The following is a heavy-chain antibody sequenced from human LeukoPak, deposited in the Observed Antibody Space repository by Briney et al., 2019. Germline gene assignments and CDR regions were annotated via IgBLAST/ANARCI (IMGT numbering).Heavy chain of an antibody. CDR1: GGTFSSYA. J-gene: IGHJ4*02. D-gene: IGHD3-3*01. V-gene: IGHV1-69*04. Sequence: GASVKVSCKASGGTFSSYAISWVRQAPGQGLEWMGRIIPILGIANYAQKFQGRVTITADKSTSTAYMELSSLRSEDTAVYYCARDYDFWSGWYYFDYWGQGTLATVSS. CDR3: ARDYDFWSGWYYFDY. CDR2: IIPILGIA.